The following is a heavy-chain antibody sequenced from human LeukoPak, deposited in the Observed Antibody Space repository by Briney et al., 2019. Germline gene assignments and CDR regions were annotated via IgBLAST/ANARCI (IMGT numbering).Heavy chain of an antibody. J-gene: IGHJ4*02. V-gene: IGHV3-23*01. CDR2: ISGSGGGT. CDR1: GFTFSSYA. Sequence: GGSLRLSCAASGFTFSSYAMSWVRQAPGKGLEWVSAISGSGGGTYYADSVKGRFTISRDNSKNTLYLQMNSLRAEDTAVYYCAKGGDRFLEWLGIASYYFDYWGQGTLVTVSS. D-gene: IGHD3-3*01. CDR3: AKGGDRFLEWLGIASYYFDY.